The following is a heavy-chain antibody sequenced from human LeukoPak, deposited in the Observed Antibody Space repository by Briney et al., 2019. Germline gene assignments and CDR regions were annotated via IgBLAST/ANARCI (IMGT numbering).Heavy chain of an antibody. CDR3: ARMDYDSSGYYYGYFDY. D-gene: IGHD3-22*01. V-gene: IGHV3-53*01. Sequence: GGSLRLSCAASGFTVSSTYMSWVRQAPGKGLEWVSVIYSGGSTYYADSVKGRFTISRDNSKNTLYLQMNSLRAEDTAVYYCARMDYDSSGYYYGYFDYWGQGTLVTVSS. CDR1: GFTVSSTY. CDR2: IYSGGST. J-gene: IGHJ4*02.